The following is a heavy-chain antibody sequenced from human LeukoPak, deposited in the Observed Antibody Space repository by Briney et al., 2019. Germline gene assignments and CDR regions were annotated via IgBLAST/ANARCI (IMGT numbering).Heavy chain of an antibody. D-gene: IGHD3-9*01. J-gene: IGHJ6*02. CDR2: INPNSGGT. V-gene: IGHV1-2*02. CDR1: GYTFTGYY. Sequence: ASVKVSCKASGYTFTGYYMHWVRQAPGQGLEWMGWINPNSGGTNYAQKFQGRVTMTKDSSISTAYMELSRLRSDDTAVYYCVVLRYSHYGMDVWGQGTTVTVSS. CDR3: VVLRYSHYGMDV.